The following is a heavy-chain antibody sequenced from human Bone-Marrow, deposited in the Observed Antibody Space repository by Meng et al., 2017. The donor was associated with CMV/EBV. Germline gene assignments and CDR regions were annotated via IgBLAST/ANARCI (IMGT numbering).Heavy chain of an antibody. D-gene: IGHD2-2*01. CDR2: INPNSGGT. V-gene: IGHV1-2*02. CDR1: GYTFTGYY. Sequence: ASVKVSCKASGYTFTGYYMHWVRQAPGQGLEWMGWINPNSGGTNYAQKFQGRVTMTTDTSTSTAYMELRSLRSDDTAVYYCARWDIVVVPAAPDGMDVWGQGNTVNVAS. J-gene: IGHJ6*01. CDR3: ARWDIVVVPAAPDGMDV.